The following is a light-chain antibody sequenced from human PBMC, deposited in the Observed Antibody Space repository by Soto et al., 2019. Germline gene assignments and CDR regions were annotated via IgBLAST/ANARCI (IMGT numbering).Light chain of an antibody. CDR1: QSVSNNY. CDR2: GAS. V-gene: IGKV3-20*01. CDR3: QQYTSSPPT. J-gene: IGKJ5*01. Sequence: EVVLTQAPGTLSLSPGERPNLSCRASQSVSNNYLAWYQQKPGQAPRLLIYGASSRATGIPDSFSGSGSGTDFTLTISRLEPEDFAVYYCQQYTSSPPTFGQGTRLEI.